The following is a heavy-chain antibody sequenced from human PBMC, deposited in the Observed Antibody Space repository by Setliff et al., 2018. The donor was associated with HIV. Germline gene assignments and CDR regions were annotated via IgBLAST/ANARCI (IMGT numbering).Heavy chain of an antibody. J-gene: IGHJ4*02. CDR2: IYTGGSP. CDR1: GGSISSSRYY. V-gene: IGHV4-61*09. CDR3: ARVGGFFGEARPPPDY. D-gene: IGHD3-10*01. Sequence: SLTCTVSGGSISSSRYYWSWIRQPAGKGLEWIGHIYTGGSPNYNPSLMSRVTISIDTSKDQLSLKLNSVTAADTAVYYCARVGGFFGEARPPPDYWGQGALVTVSS.